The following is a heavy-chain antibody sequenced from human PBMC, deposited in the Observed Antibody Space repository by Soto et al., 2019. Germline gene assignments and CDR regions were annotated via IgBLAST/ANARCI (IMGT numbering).Heavy chain of an antibody. CDR3: ARAGVRGYSYGLFDF. J-gene: IGHJ4*02. Sequence: ASVKVSCKASGYTFTSFALHWVRQAPGQRLERMGWINAGNGNTKYSQKFQGRVTITRGTYASTAYMDLSSLRSEDTAVYYCARAGVRGYSYGLFDFWGQGTLVTVSS. CDR1: GYTFTSFA. V-gene: IGHV1-3*01. CDR2: INAGNGNT. D-gene: IGHD5-18*01.